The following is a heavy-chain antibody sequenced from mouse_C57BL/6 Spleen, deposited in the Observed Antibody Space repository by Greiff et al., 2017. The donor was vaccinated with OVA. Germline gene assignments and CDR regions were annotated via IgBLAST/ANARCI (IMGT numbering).Heavy chain of an antibody. Sequence: EVQLQESGPGLAKPSQTLSLTCSVTGYSITSDYWNWIRKFPGNKLEYMGYISYSGSTYYNPSLKSRISITRDTSKNQYYLQLNSVTTEDTATYYCARFGIYYGNYEGVGYFDVWGTGTTVTVSS. J-gene: IGHJ1*03. D-gene: IGHD2-1*01. CDR3: ARFGIYYGNYEGVGYFDV. CDR1: GYSITSDY. V-gene: IGHV3-8*01. CDR2: ISYSGST.